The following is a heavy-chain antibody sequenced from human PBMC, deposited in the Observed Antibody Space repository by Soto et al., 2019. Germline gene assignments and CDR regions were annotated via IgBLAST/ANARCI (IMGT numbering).Heavy chain of an antibody. CDR2: INAGNGNT. CDR3: ARGRAYDRSGNDY. CDR1: GYTFTSYA. D-gene: IGHD3-22*01. J-gene: IGHJ4*02. Sequence: GASVKVSYKASGYTFTSYAMHWVRQAPGQRLEWMGWINAGNGNTKYSQKFQGRVTITRDTSPSTAYMELSSLTSEDTAAYYCARGRAYDRSGNDYWGQGTLVTVS. V-gene: IGHV1-3*01.